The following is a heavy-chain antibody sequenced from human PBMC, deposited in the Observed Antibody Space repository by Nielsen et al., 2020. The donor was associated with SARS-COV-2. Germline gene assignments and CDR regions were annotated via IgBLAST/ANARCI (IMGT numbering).Heavy chain of an antibody. CDR3: AKDDVVRGDAYDI. V-gene: IGHV3-7*01. D-gene: IGHD3-10*01. CDR1: GFTFSSYW. J-gene: IGHJ3*02. CDR2: IKKDGSEK. Sequence: GESLKISCAASGFTFSSYWMSWVRQAPGKGLEWVANIKKDGSEKYYVDSVKGRFTISRDNAKNSLYLQMNSLRVEDTAIYSCAKDDVVRGDAYDIWGQGTVVTVSS.